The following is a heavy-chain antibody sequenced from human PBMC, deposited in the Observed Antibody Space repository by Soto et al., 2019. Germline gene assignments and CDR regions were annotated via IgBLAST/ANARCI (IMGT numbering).Heavy chain of an antibody. D-gene: IGHD4-4*01. CDR3: AREERWWTVTPPAAMDY. V-gene: IGHV1-8*01. CDR2: MNPNNGNT. CDR1: GYTFTSYD. Sequence: GASVKVSCKASGYTFTSYDINWVRQATGQGLEWMGWMNPNNGNTGYAQKFQGRVTMTTNTSISTAYMELRSLRSDDTAVYYCAREERWWTVTPPAAMDYWGQGTLVTVSS. J-gene: IGHJ4*02.